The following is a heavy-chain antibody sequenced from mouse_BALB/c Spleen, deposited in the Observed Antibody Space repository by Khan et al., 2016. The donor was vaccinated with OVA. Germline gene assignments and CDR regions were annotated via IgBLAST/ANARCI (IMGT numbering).Heavy chain of an antibody. CDR2: IIPSNDYT. D-gene: IGHD2-14*01. V-gene: IGHV1-4*01. CDR1: GYTFTTYT. CDR3: VREGAYYRADGWFAY. Sequence: QVQLKESGAELARPGASVKMSCKASGYTFTTYTIHWVKQRPGQGLEWIGYIIPSNDYTNYNQTFKDRATLTADKSSSTAYMQLSSLTSEDTAVYYCVREGAYYRADGWFAYWGKGTLVTVTA. J-gene: IGHJ3*01.